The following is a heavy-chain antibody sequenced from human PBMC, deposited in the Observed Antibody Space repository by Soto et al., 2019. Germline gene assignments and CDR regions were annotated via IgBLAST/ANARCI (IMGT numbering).Heavy chain of an antibody. CDR2: IIPIFGTA. D-gene: IGHD6-13*01. Sequence: ASVKVSGKASGGTFSSYAISWVRQAPGQGLEWMGGIIPIFGTANYAQKFQGRVTITADKSTSTAYMELSSLRSEDTAVYYCAREAAAGSNWFDPWGQGTLVTVSS. CDR3: AREAAAGSNWFDP. V-gene: IGHV1-69*06. J-gene: IGHJ5*02. CDR1: GGTFSSYA.